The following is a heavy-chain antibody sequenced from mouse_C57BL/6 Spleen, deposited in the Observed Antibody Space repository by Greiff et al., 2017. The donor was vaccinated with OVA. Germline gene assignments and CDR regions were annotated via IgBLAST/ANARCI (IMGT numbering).Heavy chain of an antibody. V-gene: IGHV14-3*01. D-gene: IGHD4-1*01. CDR3: ALNCVWYFDV. Sequence: VKLKQSVAELVRPGASVKLSCTASGFNINNTYMHWVKQRPEQGLEWIGRIDPETGNTKYAPKFQGKATITADTSSNTAYLQLSSLTSEDTAIYYCALNCVWYFDVWGTGTTVTVSS. CDR2: IDPETGNT. CDR1: GFNINNTY. J-gene: IGHJ1*03.